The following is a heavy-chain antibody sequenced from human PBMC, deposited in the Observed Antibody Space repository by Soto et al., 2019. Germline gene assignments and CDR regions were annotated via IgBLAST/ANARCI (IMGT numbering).Heavy chain of an antibody. J-gene: IGHJ6*02. V-gene: IGHV4-34*01. CDR3: ARGHRVETPGGGKFSFYSYGMDA. CDR2: IGLTGIT. Sequence: KTSETLSLTCAVYGGSFSDYHWTWIRQSPGKGLEWIGEIGLTGITKYNPSLKNRVSVTIDTSKNQFSLRLNSMTAADTAVYYCARGHRVETPGGGKFSFYSYGMDAWGQGTTVTVSS. CDR1: GGSFSDYH. D-gene: IGHD2-21*02.